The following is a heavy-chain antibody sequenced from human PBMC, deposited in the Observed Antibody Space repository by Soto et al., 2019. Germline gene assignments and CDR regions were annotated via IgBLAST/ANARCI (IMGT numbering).Heavy chain of an antibody. CDR3: TSSHLKGTSADY. CDR1: GFAFSLYS. J-gene: IGHJ4*02. Sequence: QVQLVESGGGVVQPGKSLRLSCAASGFAFSLYSMHWVRQAPGKGLEWVAGLPYDGINKYYGGSVKGRFTISRDNSNNTVYLHMNSLRAEDTAKYYCTSSHLKGTSADYWGQVILFTVSS. CDR2: LPYDGINK. V-gene: IGHV3-30-3*01.